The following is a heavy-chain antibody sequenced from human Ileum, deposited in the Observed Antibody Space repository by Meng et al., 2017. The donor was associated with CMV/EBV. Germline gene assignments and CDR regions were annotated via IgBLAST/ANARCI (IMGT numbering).Heavy chain of an antibody. CDR2: INTSAAYP. J-gene: IGHJ4*02. CDR1: GYSFITYG. D-gene: IGHD6-13*01. CDR3: ATGSVAADGKGY. V-gene: IGHV7-4-1*02. Sequence: QVQLVQSGSELKEPGASVKGSCKTSGYSFITYGINWVREAPGQRLEWMGWINTSAAYPTYAQDFTGRFVFSLDTSVSTAYLQISSLKAEDTAVYYCATGSVAADGKGYWGQGTLVTVSS.